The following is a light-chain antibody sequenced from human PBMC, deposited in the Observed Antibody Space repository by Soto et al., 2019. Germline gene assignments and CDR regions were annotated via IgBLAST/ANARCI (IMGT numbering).Light chain of an antibody. V-gene: IGKV3-20*01. CDR2: GAS. CDR1: QSVSSSY. CDR3: QQYGSSPGT. J-gene: IGKJ1*01. Sequence: VLAQSPFTLSLSPGERGTRHCRASQSVSSSYLAWYQQKPGQAPRLVIYGASSRATGIPDRFSGSGSGTDFTLTISRLETEDFAVYYCQQYGSSPGTFGQGTKGEIK.